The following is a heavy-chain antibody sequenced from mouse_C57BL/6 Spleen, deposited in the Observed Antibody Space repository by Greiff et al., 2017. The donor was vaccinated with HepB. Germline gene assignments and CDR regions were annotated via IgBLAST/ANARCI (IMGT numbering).Heavy chain of an antibody. V-gene: IGHV1-61*01. J-gene: IGHJ2*01. CDR1: GYTFTSYW. CDR3: ARRGYYGGGY. D-gene: IGHD1-1*01. CDR2: IYPSDSET. Sequence: QVQLQQPGAELVRPGSSVKLSCKASGYTFTSYWMDWVKQRPGQGLEWIGNIYPSDSETHYNQKFKDKATLTVDKSSSTAYMQLSSLTSEDSAVYYCARRGYYGGGYWGKGTTLTVSS.